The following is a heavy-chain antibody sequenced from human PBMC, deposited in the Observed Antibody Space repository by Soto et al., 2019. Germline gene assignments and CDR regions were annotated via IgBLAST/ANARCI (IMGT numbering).Heavy chain of an antibody. D-gene: IGHD1-20*01. J-gene: IGHJ4*02. V-gene: IGHV3-72*01. CDR2: IRDRVHSYST. Sequence: EVQLVESGGGLVQPGGSLRLSCAVSGLTFSDHYMGWVRQAPGKGLDWVGRIRDRVHSYSTEYAASVKGRFTISRDDSRNSLYLQMNSLKMEDTSVFYCVSLWSVTGSRDYWGRGTLVTVSS. CDR3: VSLWSVTGSRDY. CDR1: GLTFSDHY.